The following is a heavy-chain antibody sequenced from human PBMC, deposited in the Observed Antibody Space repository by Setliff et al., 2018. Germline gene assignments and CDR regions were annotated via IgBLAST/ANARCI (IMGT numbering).Heavy chain of an antibody. CDR3: RVWVSLIELDQ. CDR1: GASFSGNY. V-gene: IGHV4-34*01. D-gene: IGHD3-16*01. Sequence: SETLSLTCVVSGASFSGNYWSWVRQAPGKGLEWIGEINHSGSTDYNPSLKSRVTISIDTSKNQFSLKLNSVTAADTAVYYCRVWVSLIELDQWGQGTLVTVSS. J-gene: IGHJ4*02. CDR2: INHSGST.